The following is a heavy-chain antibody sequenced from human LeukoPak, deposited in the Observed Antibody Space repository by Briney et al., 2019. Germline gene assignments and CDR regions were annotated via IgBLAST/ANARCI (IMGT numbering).Heavy chain of an antibody. CDR3: ARRAMVRGVPDAFDI. J-gene: IGHJ3*02. Sequence: GESLKISCKGSGYSFTSYWIGWVRQMPGKGLEWMGIIYPGDSDTRYSPSFQGQVTISADKSISTAYLQWSSLKASDTAMYYCARRAMVRGVPDAFDIWGQGTMVTVSS. CDR2: IYPGDSDT. D-gene: IGHD3-10*01. V-gene: IGHV5-51*01. CDR1: GYSFTSYW.